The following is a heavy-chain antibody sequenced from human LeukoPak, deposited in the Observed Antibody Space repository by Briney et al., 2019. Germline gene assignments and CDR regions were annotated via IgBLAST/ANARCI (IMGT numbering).Heavy chain of an antibody. D-gene: IGHD3-22*01. CDR3: ARDSTYSNLRPYYYDSSGDRNFDY. CDR2: ISAYNGNT. CDR1: GYTFTSYG. V-gene: IGHV1-18*01. Sequence: GASVKVSCKASGYTFTSYGISWVRQAPGQGLEWMGWISAYNGNTNYAQKLQGRVTMTTDTSTSTAYMELRSLRSDDTAVYYCARDSTYSNLRPYYYDSSGDRNFDYWGQGTLVNVSS. J-gene: IGHJ4*02.